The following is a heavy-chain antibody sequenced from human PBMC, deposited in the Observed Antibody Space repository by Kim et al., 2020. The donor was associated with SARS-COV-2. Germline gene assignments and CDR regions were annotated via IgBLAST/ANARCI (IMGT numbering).Heavy chain of an antibody. D-gene: IGHD3-16*01. CDR1: GGSISSSSYY. V-gene: IGHV4-39*01. J-gene: IGHJ4*03. Sequence: SETLSLTCTVSGGSISSSSYYWGWIRQPPGKGLEWIGSIYYSGSTYYNPSLKSRVTISVDTSKNQFSLKLSSVTAADTAVYYCASTSEGEVSGPGYFVY. CDR2: IYYSGST. CDR3: ASTSEGEVSGPGYFVY.